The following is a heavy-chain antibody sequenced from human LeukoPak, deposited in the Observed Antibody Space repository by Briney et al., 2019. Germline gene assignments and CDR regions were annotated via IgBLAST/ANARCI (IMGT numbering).Heavy chain of an antibody. CDR2: ISHTGGT. D-gene: IGHD2-8*01. J-gene: IGHJ6*03. Sequence: SETLSLTCAVSGGSISSRNWWSWVRPPPGKGLEWIGEISHTGGTSYTPSLKSRVAISVDKSKNQCSLNLNSVTAADTAVYYCARLSNPVDALRNFYYSMDVWGKGTTVIVSS. CDR1: GGSISSRNW. CDR3: ARLSNPVDALRNFYYSMDV. V-gene: IGHV4-4*02.